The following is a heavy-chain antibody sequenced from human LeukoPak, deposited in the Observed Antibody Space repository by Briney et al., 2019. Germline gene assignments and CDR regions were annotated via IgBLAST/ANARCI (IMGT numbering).Heavy chain of an antibody. J-gene: IGHJ6*02. D-gene: IGHD3-10*01. Sequence: ASVKVSCKASGYTFTSYAKNWVRQAPGQGLEWMGWINTNTGNPTYAQGFTGRFVFSLDTSVSTAYLQISSLKAEDTAVYYCAGSNYGSGSYGYYYYYGMDVWGQGTTVTVSS. CDR1: GYTFTSYA. CDR3: AGSNYGSGSYGYYYYYGMDV. V-gene: IGHV7-4-1*02. CDR2: INTNTGNP.